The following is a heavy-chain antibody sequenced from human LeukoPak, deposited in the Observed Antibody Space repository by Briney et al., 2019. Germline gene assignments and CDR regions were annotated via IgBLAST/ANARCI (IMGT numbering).Heavy chain of an antibody. CDR3: ASTLSTIIIAAARPFDY. J-gene: IGHJ4*02. CDR1: GGTFSSYA. D-gene: IGHD6-13*01. V-gene: IGHV1-69*01. CDR2: IIPIFGTA. Sequence: GASVKVSCKASGGTFSSYAISWVRQAPGQGLEWMGGIIPIFGTANYAQKFQGRVTITADESTSTAYMELSSLRSEDTAVYYCASTLSTIIIAAARPFDYWGQGTLVTVSS.